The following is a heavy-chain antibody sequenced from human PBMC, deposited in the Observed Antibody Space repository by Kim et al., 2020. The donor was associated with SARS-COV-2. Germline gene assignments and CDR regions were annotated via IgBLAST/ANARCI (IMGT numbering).Heavy chain of an antibody. CDR2: INHSGST. CDR1: GGSFSGYY. J-gene: IGHJ3*02. V-gene: IGHV4-34*01. D-gene: IGHD6-13*01. Sequence: SETLSLTCAVYGGSFSGYYWSWIRQPPGKGLEWIGEINHSGSTNYNPSLKSRVTISVDTSKNQFSLKLSSVTAADTAVYYCARGLGIAAAGRNDAFDIWGQGTMVTVSS. CDR3: ARGLGIAAAGRNDAFDI.